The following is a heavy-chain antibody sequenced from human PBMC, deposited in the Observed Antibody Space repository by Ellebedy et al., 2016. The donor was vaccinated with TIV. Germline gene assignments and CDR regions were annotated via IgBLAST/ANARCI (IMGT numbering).Heavy chain of an antibody. J-gene: IGHJ4*02. Sequence: PGGSLRLSCAGSGFTFSDHYMDWVRQAPGKGLEWVGFIRNKAYGGTTEYAASVKGRFTISRDDSKNSLYLEMNNLKTEDTAVYYCARTYSSGWSMLLYFDYWGQGTLVTVSS. CDR3: ARTYSSGWSMLLYFDY. D-gene: IGHD6-19*01. CDR1: GFTFSDHY. V-gene: IGHV3-72*01. CDR2: IRNKAYGGTT.